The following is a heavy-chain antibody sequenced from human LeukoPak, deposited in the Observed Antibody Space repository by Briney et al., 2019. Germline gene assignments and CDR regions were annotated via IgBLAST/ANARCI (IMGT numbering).Heavy chain of an antibody. Sequence: GGSLRLSCAASGFTFSSYGMHWVRQAPGKGLEWVAVISYDGSNKYYADSVKGRFTISRDNSKNTLYLQMNSLRAEDTAVYYCARDIAAAESIFDYWGQGTLVTVSS. D-gene: IGHD6-13*01. CDR1: GFTFSSYG. CDR2: ISYDGSNK. CDR3: ARDIAAAESIFDY. V-gene: IGHV3-30*03. J-gene: IGHJ4*02.